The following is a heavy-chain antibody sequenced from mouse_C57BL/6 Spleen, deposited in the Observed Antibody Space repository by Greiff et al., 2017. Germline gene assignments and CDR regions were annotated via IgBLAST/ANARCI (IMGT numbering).Heavy chain of an antibody. CDR2: ISSGGSYT. J-gene: IGHJ4*01. CDR1: GFTFSSYG. D-gene: IGHD3-1*01. CDR3: ARGRATPYAMDY. V-gene: IGHV5-6*01. Sequence: VQLKESGGDLVKPGGSLKLSCAASGFTFSSYGMSWVRQTPDKRLEWVATISSGGSYTYYPDSVKGRFTISRDNAKNTLYLQMSSLKSEDTAMYYCARGRATPYAMDYWGQGTSVTVSS.